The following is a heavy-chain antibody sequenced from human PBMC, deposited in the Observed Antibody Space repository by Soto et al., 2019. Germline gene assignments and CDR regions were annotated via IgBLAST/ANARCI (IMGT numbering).Heavy chain of an antibody. V-gene: IGHV4-31*03. CDR1: GGSISSGGYY. CDR3: ARDRYSRFDP. D-gene: IGHD2-15*01. J-gene: IGHJ5*02. Sequence: QVQLQESGPGLVKPSQTLSLTCTVSGGSISSGGYYWSWIRQHPGKGLAWIGYIYYSVSTYYNPSLKSRVTIPVATSKNQFSLKLSSVTSADTAVYYCARDRYSRFDPWGQGTLVTVSS. CDR2: IYYSVST.